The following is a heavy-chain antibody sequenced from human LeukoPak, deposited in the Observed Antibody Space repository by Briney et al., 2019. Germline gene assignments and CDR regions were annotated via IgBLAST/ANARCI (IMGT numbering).Heavy chain of an antibody. V-gene: IGHV3-74*01. J-gene: IGHJ3*01. CDR2: INGDGSST. Sequence: GGSPRLSCAASGFTFSSYWMHWVRQAPGKGLVWVARINGDGSSTTYADSVKGRFTISRDNAKNTVYLQMNSLRAEDTAVYYCVRPQQGDLYAFDVWGEGTMVTVSS. CDR3: VRPQQGDLYAFDV. CDR1: GFTFSSYW. D-gene: IGHD2-21*02.